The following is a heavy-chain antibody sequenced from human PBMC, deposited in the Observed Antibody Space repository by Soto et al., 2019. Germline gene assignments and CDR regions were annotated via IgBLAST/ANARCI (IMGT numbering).Heavy chain of an antibody. CDR1: GYSFTSYW. D-gene: IGHD2-15*01. J-gene: IGHJ6*02. V-gene: IGHV5-51*01. Sequence: GESLKIACKGSGYSFTSYWIGWVRQMPGKGLEWMGIIYPGDSDTRYSPPFQGQVTISADKSISTAYLQWSSLEASDTAMYYCARHGRYCSGGSCYSGYCYYYYRMDVWGQGTTVTVSS. CDR2: IYPGDSDT. CDR3: ARHGRYCSGGSCYSGYCYYYYRMDV.